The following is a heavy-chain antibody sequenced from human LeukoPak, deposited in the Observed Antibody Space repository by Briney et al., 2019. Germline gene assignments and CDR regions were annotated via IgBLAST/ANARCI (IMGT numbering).Heavy chain of an antibody. V-gene: IGHV3-43D*03. CDR2: ISWDGGST. Sequence: AGGSLRLSCAASGFTFYDYAMHWVRHAPGKGLEWGSLISWDGGSTYYADSVKGLFTISRDNSKNSLYLQMNSLRAEDTALYYCAKGYRTYYMDVWGKGTTVTVSS. D-gene: IGHD1-14*01. CDR1: GFTFYDYA. CDR3: AKGYRTYYMDV. J-gene: IGHJ6*03.